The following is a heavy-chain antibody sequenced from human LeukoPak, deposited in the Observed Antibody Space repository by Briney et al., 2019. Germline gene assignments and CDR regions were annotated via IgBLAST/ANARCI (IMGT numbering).Heavy chain of an antibody. V-gene: IGHV4-59*01. CDR3: ARAENIVVVPVAWGFLFDP. J-gene: IGHJ5*02. D-gene: IGHD2-2*01. CDR1: GGSISSYY. CDR2: IYYSGTT. Sequence: SETLSLTCTVSGGSISSYYWSWIRQPPGKGLEWIGYIYYSGTTNYNPSLKSRVTISVDTSKNQFSLKLSSVTAADTAVYYCARAENIVVVPVAWGFLFDPWGQGTLVTVSS.